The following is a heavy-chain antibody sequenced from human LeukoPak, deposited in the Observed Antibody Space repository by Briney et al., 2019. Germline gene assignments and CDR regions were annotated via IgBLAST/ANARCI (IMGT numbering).Heavy chain of an antibody. CDR2: VTSYNGDT. Sequence: ASVKLSCKASGYTFNNFGISWVRQAPGQGLEWRGWVTSYNGDTNYAQKFQGRVTMSADTSTSTAYMELRSLRFDDTAIYYCAKDWHILTGRNCFDPWGQGTLVTVSS. CDR1: GYTFNNFG. V-gene: IGHV1-18*01. D-gene: IGHD3-9*01. CDR3: AKDWHILTGRNCFDP. J-gene: IGHJ5*02.